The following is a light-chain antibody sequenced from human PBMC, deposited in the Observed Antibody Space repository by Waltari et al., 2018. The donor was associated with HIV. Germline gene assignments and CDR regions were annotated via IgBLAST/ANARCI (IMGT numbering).Light chain of an antibody. CDR3: GTWDSSLNAYV. J-gene: IGLJ1*01. Sequence: QSVLTQPPSVSAAAGQKVTISCSGSTSNTGKNSVSWYPQLPGTAPKLRVYQNNKRPSGIPDRCSGSKSGTSATLGITGLQTGDEADYYCGTWDSSLNAYVFGSGTRVTVL. CDR1: TSNTGKNS. CDR2: QNN. V-gene: IGLV1-51*02.